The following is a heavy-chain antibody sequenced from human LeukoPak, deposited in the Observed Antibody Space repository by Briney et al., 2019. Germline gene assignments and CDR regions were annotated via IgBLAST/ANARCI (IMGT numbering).Heavy chain of an antibody. CDR3: ARGYCSDDICPVFPS. CDR1: GASVTSYY. D-gene: IGHD2-15*01. V-gene: IGHV4-59*02. CDR2: ISYNERM. Sequence: SETLSLTCSVSGASVTSYYWNWVRQRPGKGLEWIGYISYNERMDYGPTPKSRVTMSLDTSKNQFSLKLTSVTAAGTGVYYCARGYCSDDICPVFPSWGQGTLVTVSS. J-gene: IGHJ5*02.